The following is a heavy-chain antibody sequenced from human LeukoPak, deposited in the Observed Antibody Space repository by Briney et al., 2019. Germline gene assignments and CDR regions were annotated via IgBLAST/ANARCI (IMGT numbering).Heavy chain of an antibody. J-gene: IGHJ4*02. CDR3: ARDAHDYGDYGGDY. D-gene: IGHD4-17*01. CDR2: ISSSSSTI. CDR1: GFTFSSYS. V-gene: IGHV3-48*02. Sequence: GGSLRLSCAASGFTFSSYSMNWARQAPGKGLEWVSYISSSSSTIYYADSVKGRFTISRDNAKNSLYLQMNSLRDEDTAVYYCARDAHDYGDYGGDYWGQGTLVTVSS.